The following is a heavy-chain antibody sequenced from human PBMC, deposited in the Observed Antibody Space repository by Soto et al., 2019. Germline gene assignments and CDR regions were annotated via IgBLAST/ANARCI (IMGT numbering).Heavy chain of an antibody. D-gene: IGHD4-4*01. V-gene: IGHV3-11*06. CDR3: ARDETPLHDYSNTPDGMDV. CDR2: ISSSSSYT. Sequence: GGSLRLSCAASGFTFSDCYMSWIRQAPGKGLEWVSYISSSSSYTNYADSVKGRFTISRDNAKNSLYLQMNSLRAEDTAVYYCARDETPLHDYSNTPDGMDVWGQGTTVTVSS. J-gene: IGHJ6*02. CDR1: GFTFSDCY.